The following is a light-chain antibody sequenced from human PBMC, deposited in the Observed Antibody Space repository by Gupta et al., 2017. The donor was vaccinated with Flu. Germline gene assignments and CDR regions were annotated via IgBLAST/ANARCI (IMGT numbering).Light chain of an antibody. V-gene: IGLV2-14*01. Sequence: QSALTQPASVSGSLGQSITITCTGSGSDVGAYIYVSWYQQRPDKAPKLMIFEVSNRPAGVANRFSGSKSGNTASLTISGLQAEDEADYYCSSHTISNTVVFGGGTKLTVL. CDR3: SSHTISNTVV. J-gene: IGLJ2*01. CDR1: GSDVGAYIY. CDR2: EVS.